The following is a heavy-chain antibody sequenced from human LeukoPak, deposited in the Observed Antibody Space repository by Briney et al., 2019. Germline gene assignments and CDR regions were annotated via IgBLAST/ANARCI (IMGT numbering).Heavy chain of an antibody. D-gene: IGHD2-15*01. CDR3: ARDFCSSGSCHEDY. V-gene: IGHV3-23*01. Sequence: GGSLRLSCAASGFTFNSYAMSWVRQAPGKGLEWVSAISARGGTTYYADSVKGRFTISRDNAKNSLYLQMNSLRAEDTAVYYCARDFCSSGSCHEDYWGQGTLVTVSS. CDR1: GFTFNSYA. CDR2: ISARGGTT. J-gene: IGHJ4*02.